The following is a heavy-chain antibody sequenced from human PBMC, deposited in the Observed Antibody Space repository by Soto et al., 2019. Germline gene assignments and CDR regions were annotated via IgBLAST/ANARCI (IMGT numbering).Heavy chain of an antibody. D-gene: IGHD4-17*01. J-gene: IGHJ4*02. CDR2: IIENGNNK. CDR3: AKDMKWGGMTTIHYFDS. V-gene: IGHV3-30*04. Sequence: GGSLRLSCAASGFTFSSYAMHWVRQAPGKGLEWVSGIIENGNNKYYADSVKGRFTVSRDNAKNTLFLQMNSLRPEDTALYYCAKDMKWGGMTTIHYFDSWGQGTLVTVSS. CDR1: GFTFSSYA.